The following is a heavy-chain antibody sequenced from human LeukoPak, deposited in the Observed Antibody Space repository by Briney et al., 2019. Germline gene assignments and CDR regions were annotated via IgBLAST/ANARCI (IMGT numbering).Heavy chain of an antibody. CDR3: AREPHTYYYDSSGYPLDAFDI. Sequence: SETLSLTCTVSGGXISSYYWSWIRQPPGKGLEWIGYIYYSGSTYYNPSLKSRVAISVDTSKNQFSLKLSSVTAADTAVYYCAREPHTYYYDSSGYPLDAFDIWGQGTMVTVSS. D-gene: IGHD3-22*01. CDR2: IYYSGST. V-gene: IGHV4-59*12. CDR1: GGXISSYY. J-gene: IGHJ3*02.